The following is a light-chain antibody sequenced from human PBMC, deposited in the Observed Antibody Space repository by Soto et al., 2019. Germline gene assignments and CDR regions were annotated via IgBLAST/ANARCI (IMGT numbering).Light chain of an antibody. Sequence: DIEMTQSPSTLSASVGDRVTITCRASQTIRRWLAWYQQRPGKAPKVLIYDASTLESGVPARFSGSGSETQFSLTISSLQPEDSATYYCQHYNSDPWTSGQGTKVEIK. J-gene: IGKJ1*01. V-gene: IGKV1-5*01. CDR3: QHYNSDPWT. CDR2: DAS. CDR1: QTIRRW.